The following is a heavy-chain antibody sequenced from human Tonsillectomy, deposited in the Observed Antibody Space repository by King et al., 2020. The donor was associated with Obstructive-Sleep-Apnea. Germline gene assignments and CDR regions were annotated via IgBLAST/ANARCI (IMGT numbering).Heavy chain of an antibody. CDR3: AGGVHRSKLESGWAPFDI. CDR2: IYYSGST. D-gene: IGHD6-19*01. Sequence: VQLQESGPGLVKPSETLSLTCTVSDGSISNYYWTWIRQPPRKGLEWIGDIYYSGSTNCNPSLKSRVTVSVDTSKNQLSLNLTSLTAADTAVYYCAGGVHRSKLESGWAPFDIWGQGTMVTVSS. J-gene: IGHJ3*02. CDR1: DGSISNYY. V-gene: IGHV4-59*01.